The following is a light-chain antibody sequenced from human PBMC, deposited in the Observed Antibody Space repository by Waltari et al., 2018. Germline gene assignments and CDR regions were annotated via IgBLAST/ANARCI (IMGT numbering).Light chain of an antibody. J-gene: IGKJ1*01. Sequence: IALTQSPATLYLSPGQSATISCRASQGVSGSLARYQQKPGQAPRLLIYDTSKRATGIPARFSGSGSGTDSTLTISSLEPEDFAVYYCLQRSLWPWTFGQGTKVEI. V-gene: IGKV3-11*01. CDR1: QGVSGS. CDR2: DTS. CDR3: LQRSLWPWT.